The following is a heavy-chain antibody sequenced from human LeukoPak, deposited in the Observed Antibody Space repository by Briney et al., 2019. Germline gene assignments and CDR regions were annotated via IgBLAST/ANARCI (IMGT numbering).Heavy chain of an antibody. J-gene: IGHJ4*02. CDR1: GGTFSIYA. Sequence: VASVKVTCKASGGTFSIYAISWVRQGPGQGLEWRGVIIPIFGTANYAQKFQGRVTITADESTSTAYMELSSLRSEDTAVYYCARRYCSGGRCYSLDWGQGTLVTVSS. CDR2: IIPIFGTA. CDR3: ARRYCSGGRCYSLD. V-gene: IGHV1-69*13. D-gene: IGHD2-15*01.